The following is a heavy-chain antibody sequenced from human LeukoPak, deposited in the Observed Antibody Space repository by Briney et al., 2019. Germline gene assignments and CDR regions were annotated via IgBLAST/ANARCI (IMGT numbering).Heavy chain of an antibody. V-gene: IGHV3-21*01. CDR1: GLTFSSYT. CDR3: ARGRVNGRYCGGDCYYY. D-gene: IGHD2-21*02. J-gene: IGHJ4*02. Sequence: GGSLRLSCAASGLTFSSYTMNWVRQAPGKGLEWVSSISSTSSYIYYADSVKGRSTISRDNAKNSLYLQINSLRAEDTAVYYCARGRVNGRYCGGDCYYYWGQGTLVTVSS. CDR2: ISSTSSYI.